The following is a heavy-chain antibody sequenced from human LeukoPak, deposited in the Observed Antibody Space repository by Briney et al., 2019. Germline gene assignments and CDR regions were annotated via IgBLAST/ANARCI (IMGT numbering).Heavy chain of an antibody. Sequence: PSETLSLTCAVYGGSFSGYYWSWIRQPPGKGLEWIGEINHSGSTNYNPSLKSRVTISVDTSKNQFSLKLSSVTAADTAVYYCARKDSYYFDYRGQGTLVTVSS. CDR1: GGSFSGYY. CDR2: INHSGST. D-gene: IGHD2-15*01. J-gene: IGHJ4*02. V-gene: IGHV4-34*01. CDR3: ARKDSYYFDY.